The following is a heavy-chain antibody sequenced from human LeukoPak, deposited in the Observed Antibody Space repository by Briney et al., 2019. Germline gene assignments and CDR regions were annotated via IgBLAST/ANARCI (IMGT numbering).Heavy chain of an antibody. D-gene: IGHD6-19*01. CDR3: ARGGKVAGRVYYYYYYMDV. CDR2: MNPNSGNT. CDR1: GYTFTSYD. V-gene: IGHV1-8*03. Sequence: ASVKVSCKASGYTFTSYDINWVRQATGQGLEWMGWMNPNSGNTGYAQKFQGRVTITRNTSISTAYMELSSPRSEDTAVYYCARGGKVAGRVYYYYYYMDVWGKGTTVTVSS. J-gene: IGHJ6*03.